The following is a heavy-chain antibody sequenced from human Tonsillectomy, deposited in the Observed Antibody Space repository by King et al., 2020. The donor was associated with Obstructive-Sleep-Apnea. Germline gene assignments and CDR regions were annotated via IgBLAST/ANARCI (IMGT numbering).Heavy chain of an antibody. J-gene: IGHJ3*01. CDR1: GFTFSRYN. D-gene: IGHD2-8*01. Sequence: VQLVESGGGVVQPGRSLRLSCAASGFTFSRYNFHWVRQPPGKGLEWVSTISFNGNKKYYADSVNARFTISSDTSQNTLYLLMSSLRGEDTAVYFCARDPSRMGHDAFDVWGQGTRVTVSS. CDR2: ISFNGNKK. V-gene: IGHV3-30-3*01. CDR3: ARDPSRMGHDAFDV.